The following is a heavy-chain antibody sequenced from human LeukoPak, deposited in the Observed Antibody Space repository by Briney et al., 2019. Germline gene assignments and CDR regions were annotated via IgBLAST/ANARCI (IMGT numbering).Heavy chain of an antibody. V-gene: IGHV3-30*18. CDR3: AKAGYSSGWYSVDY. D-gene: IGHD6-19*01. Sequence: GGSLRLSCAASGFTFDDYAMHWVRQAPGKGLEWVAVISYDGSNKYYADSVKGRFTISRDNSNNTVYLQMNGLRAEDTAVYYCAKAGYSSGWYSVDYWGQGTLVTVSS. CDR1: GFTFDDYA. J-gene: IGHJ4*02. CDR2: ISYDGSNK.